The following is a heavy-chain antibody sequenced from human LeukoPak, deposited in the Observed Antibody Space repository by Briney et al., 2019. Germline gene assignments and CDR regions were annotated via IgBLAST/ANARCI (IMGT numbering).Heavy chain of an antibody. CDR1: GFTFSDYY. Sequence: GGSLRLSCTASGFTFSDYYMSWIRQAPGKGLEWISYISDSGSTIYYADSVKGRFAVSRDNAKNSLYLQMNSLRADDTAVYYCARGYSNYYFDYWGQGTLVTGSS. J-gene: IGHJ4*02. CDR3: ARGYSNYYFDY. V-gene: IGHV3-11*01. CDR2: ISDSGSTI. D-gene: IGHD4-11*01.